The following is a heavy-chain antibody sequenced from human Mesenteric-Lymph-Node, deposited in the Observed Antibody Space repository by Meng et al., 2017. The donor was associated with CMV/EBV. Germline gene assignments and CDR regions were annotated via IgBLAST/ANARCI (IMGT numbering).Heavy chain of an antibody. Sequence: GGSLRLSCAASGFTFSKYVMRWVRQAPGKGLEWVAVTSFDGDKKYYADSVKGRVTISRDNSKNTLYLEMNSLTAEDTAVYYCAGDKDYYFAYWGQGTLVTVSS. V-gene: IGHV3-30-3*01. CDR1: GFTFSKYV. D-gene: IGHD3/OR15-3a*01. CDR2: TSFDGDKK. CDR3: AGDKDYYFAY. J-gene: IGHJ4*02.